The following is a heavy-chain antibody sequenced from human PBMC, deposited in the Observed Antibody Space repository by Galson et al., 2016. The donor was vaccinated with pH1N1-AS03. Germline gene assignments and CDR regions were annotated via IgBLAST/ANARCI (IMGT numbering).Heavy chain of an antibody. CDR2: INPNTGGT. CDR1: GYTFTDYY. CDR3: ARYCIYEVLTNIYY. V-gene: IGHV1-2*02. Sequence: SVKVSCKASGYTFTDYYLHWVRQAPGQGLEWMAWINPNTGGTNYAQKFQGRVTMTRDTSISTAYMELSRLRSDDTAVYYCARYCIYEVLTNIYYWGQGTLVTVSS. D-gene: IGHD3-9*01. J-gene: IGHJ4*02.